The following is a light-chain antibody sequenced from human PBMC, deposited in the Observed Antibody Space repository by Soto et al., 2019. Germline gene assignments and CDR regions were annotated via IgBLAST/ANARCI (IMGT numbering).Light chain of an antibody. CDR3: GSYTGSIYV. V-gene: IGLV2-14*01. Sequence: QSVLTQPASVSGSPGQSITISCTGTSSDVGGYKFVSWYQQHPGKAPKLMIYEVSNRPSGVSSRFSGSKSGNTASLTISGLQAEDEADYYCGSYTGSIYVFRTGTKVTVL. CDR1: SSDVGGYKF. CDR2: EVS. J-gene: IGLJ1*01.